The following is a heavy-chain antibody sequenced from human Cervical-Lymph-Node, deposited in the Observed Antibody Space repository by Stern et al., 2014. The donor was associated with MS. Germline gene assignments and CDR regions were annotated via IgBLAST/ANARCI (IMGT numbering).Heavy chain of an antibody. V-gene: IGHV3-11*01. CDR2: ISKSATNI. Sequence: DQLVESGGGLVKPGGSLRLSCTASGSTFTDYYINWIRQAPWKGLEWIAYISKSATNIFYADSVKGRFTISRDNVKNSVYLEMNSLRAEDTAVYYCSTFVVYWGQGTLVTVSS. CDR3: STFVVY. CDR1: GSTFTDYY. J-gene: IGHJ4*02.